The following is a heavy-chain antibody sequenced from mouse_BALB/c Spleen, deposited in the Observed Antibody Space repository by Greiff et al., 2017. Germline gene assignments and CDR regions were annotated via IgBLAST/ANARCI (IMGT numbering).Heavy chain of an antibody. V-gene: IGHV1S29*02. Sequence: VHVKQSGPELVKPGASVKISCKASGYTFTDYNMHWVKQSHGKSLEWIGYIYPYNGGTGYNQKFKSKATLTVDNSSSTAYMELRSLTSEDSAVYYCARTYYGYLYAMDYWGQGTSVTVSS. CDR3: ARTYYGYLYAMDY. CDR1: GYTFTDYN. J-gene: IGHJ4*01. D-gene: IGHD1-2*01. CDR2: IYPYNGGT.